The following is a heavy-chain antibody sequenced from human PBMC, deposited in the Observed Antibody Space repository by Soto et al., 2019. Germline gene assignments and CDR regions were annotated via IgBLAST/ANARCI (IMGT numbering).Heavy chain of an antibody. CDR3: AGYSNSWSKYVKH. D-gene: IGHD6-13*01. Sequence: VQLQQWGAGLLKPSETLSLTCAVYGGSFSCYCWSWLRQTPGERLEWVGDICHGGGANYNPSLKSRVAFSMDPSKNQFSLKLNSVMAADTAVYYCAGYSNSWSKYVKHWGRGSLVTVSS. CDR1: GGSFSCYC. V-gene: IGHV4-34*01. CDR2: ICHGGGA. J-gene: IGHJ1*01.